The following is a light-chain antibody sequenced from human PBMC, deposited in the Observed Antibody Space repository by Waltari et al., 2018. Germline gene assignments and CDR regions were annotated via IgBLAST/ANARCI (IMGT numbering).Light chain of an antibody. CDR1: STDVGGYNS. Sequence: QSALTQPASVSGSPGQSITIPCTGTSTDVGGYNSVSWYQHHPGKASKLMIYDVNKRPSGLSVRFSGSKSGNTASLTISGLQTEDEADYYCTSYTSSSTYVFGIGTKVTVL. CDR2: DVN. V-gene: IGLV2-14*03. CDR3: TSYTSSSTYV. J-gene: IGLJ1*01.